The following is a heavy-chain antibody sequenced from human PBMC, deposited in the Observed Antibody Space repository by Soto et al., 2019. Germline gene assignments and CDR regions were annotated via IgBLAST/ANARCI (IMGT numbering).Heavy chain of an antibody. CDR2: IYYSGST. Sequence: PSETLSLTCSVSGGSIIDSGSFYWNWIRQHPGKGLEWIGYIYYSGSTYCNRSLKSRATISLDTSKSQFSLKLTSVTAADTAIYYCARGEVVASNWFDPWGQGTLVTVSS. CDR3: ARGEVVASNWFDP. D-gene: IGHD2-15*01. V-gene: IGHV4-31*03. CDR1: GGSIIDSGSFY. J-gene: IGHJ5*02.